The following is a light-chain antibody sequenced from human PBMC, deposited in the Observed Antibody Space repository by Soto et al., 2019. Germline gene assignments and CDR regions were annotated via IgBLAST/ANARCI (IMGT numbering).Light chain of an antibody. Sequence: DIQMTQSPSTLSASVGYRVTITCRASQSISGWLAWYQQKPGKAPKLLIYDVSSLESGVPSRFSGSGSGTEFTLAISSLQPDDFATYYCQQYNSYPWTFGQGTKGDIK. CDR3: QQYNSYPWT. J-gene: IGKJ1*01. CDR1: QSISGW. CDR2: DVS. V-gene: IGKV1-5*01.